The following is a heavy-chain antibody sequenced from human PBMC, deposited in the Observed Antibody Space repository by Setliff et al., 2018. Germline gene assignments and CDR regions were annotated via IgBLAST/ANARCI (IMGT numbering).Heavy chain of an antibody. V-gene: IGHV4-4*09. D-gene: IGHD2-15*01. CDR1: GGSISSHY. CDR2: IYTDGST. CDR3: ARASVVHAIAVGY. J-gene: IGHJ4*02. Sequence: SETLSLTCTVSGGSISSHYWSWIRQPPGKGLEWIGQIYTDGSTNYNPSLKSRVTISVDKSKNQFSLNLTSVTAADTAVYYCARASVVHAIAVGYWGQGTLVTVSS.